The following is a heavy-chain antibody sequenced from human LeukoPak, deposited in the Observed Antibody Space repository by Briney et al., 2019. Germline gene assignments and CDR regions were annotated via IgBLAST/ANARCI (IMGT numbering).Heavy chain of an antibody. J-gene: IGHJ4*02. Sequence: SETLSLTCTVSGGSISSYYWSWIRQPPGKGLEWIGYIYYSGSTNYNPSLKSRVTISVDTSNNQLSLKLSSVTAADTAVYYCARGRGGGYSYGYDYWGQGTLVTVSS. CDR1: GGSISSYY. CDR3: ARGRGGGYSYGYDY. CDR2: IYYSGST. V-gene: IGHV4-59*01. D-gene: IGHD5-18*01.